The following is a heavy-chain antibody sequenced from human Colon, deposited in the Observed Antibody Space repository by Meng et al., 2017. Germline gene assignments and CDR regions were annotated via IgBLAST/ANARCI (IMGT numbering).Heavy chain of an antibody. V-gene: IGHV3-7*01. Sequence: ELQLVESGGGLVQPGGSLRLSFAASGFIFSNEWMDWVRQAQGKGLEWVANINKDGSVKNYVGSVKGRFTISRDNAKNLVYLQMDSQRADDTAVYYCGSAYLGWGQGTLVTVSS. J-gene: IGHJ4*02. D-gene: IGHD3-16*01. CDR1: GFIFSNEW. CDR3: GSAYLG. CDR2: INKDGSVK.